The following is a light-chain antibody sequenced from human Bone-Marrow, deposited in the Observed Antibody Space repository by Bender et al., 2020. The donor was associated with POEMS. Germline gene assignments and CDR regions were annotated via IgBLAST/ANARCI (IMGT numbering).Light chain of an antibody. V-gene: IGLV1-44*01. CDR3: AVWEDRLNGWV. J-gene: IGLJ3*02. Sequence: QSVLTQPPSASGTPGQMVTISCSGGSSNIGAHAVNWYPHLPGSAPKLLIYSSHRRPSEVPARFSGSRSGTSASLARSGLESEDEADEYCAVWEDRLNGWVFGGGTKMTV. CDR1: SSNIGAHA. CDR2: SSH.